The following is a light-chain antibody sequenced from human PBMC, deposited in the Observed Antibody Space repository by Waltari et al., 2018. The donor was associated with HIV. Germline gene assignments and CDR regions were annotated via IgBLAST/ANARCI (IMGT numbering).Light chain of an antibody. CDR2: GIT. V-gene: IGLV2-11*01. J-gene: IGLJ3*02. CDR1: RGDVGGYDY. CDR3: VSYAGVKNRWA. Sequence: QSALTQPRSVSGSPGQSVTISCPGTRGDVGGYDYVSWYQQHPGKAPKLLIYGITKRPSGVPDRFSGSKSGNTASLTVSGLQADDEADYYCVSYAGVKNRWAFGGGTKLTVL.